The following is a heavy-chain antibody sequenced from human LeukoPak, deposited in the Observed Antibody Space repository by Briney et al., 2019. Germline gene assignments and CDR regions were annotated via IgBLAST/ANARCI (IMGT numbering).Heavy chain of an antibody. CDR1: GFTFTSSA. CDR2: IVVGSGNT. CDR3: AAALYGSGSYNY. Sequence: TSVKFSCKASGFTFTSSAMQWVRPARGQRLEWIGWIVVGSGNTNYAQKFQERVTITRDMSTSTAYMELSSLRSEDTAVYYCAAALYGSGSYNYWGQGTLVTVSS. D-gene: IGHD3-10*01. J-gene: IGHJ4*02. V-gene: IGHV1-58*02.